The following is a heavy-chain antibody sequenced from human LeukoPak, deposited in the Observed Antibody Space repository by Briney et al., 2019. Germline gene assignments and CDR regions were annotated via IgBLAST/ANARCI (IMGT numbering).Heavy chain of an antibody. D-gene: IGHD3-3*01. V-gene: IGHV4-39*07. CDR2: MYYRGST. Sequence: SETLSLTCTVSGGSISSSSHYWGWICQPPGKGLEWIGSMYYRGSTYHNPSLKSRVTISVDTSKNQFSLKLSSVTAADTAVYYCARDSGGRNYYYDFWSGYFYYMDVWGKGTTVTVSS. J-gene: IGHJ6*03. CDR3: ARDSGGRNYYYDFWSGYFYYMDV. CDR1: GGSISSSSHY.